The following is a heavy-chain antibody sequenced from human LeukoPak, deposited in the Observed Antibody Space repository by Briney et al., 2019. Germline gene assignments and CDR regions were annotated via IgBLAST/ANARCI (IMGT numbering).Heavy chain of an antibody. Sequence: GGSLRLFCAACGFIFSDYAMGWVRQAPGKGLEWVSTIDKTTYPTFYADSVKGRFTISRDNSKNTLYLQMNSLRTEDTAVYFCAKFEGATVPGWFNDYWGQGILVTVSS. CDR1: GFIFSDYA. J-gene: IGHJ4*02. CDR2: IDKTTYPT. D-gene: IGHD6-19*01. CDR3: AKFEGATVPGWFNDY. V-gene: IGHV3-23*05.